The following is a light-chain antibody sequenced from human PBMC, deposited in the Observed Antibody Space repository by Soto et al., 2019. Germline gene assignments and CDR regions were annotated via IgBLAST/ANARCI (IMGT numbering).Light chain of an antibody. V-gene: IGKV1-5*01. J-gene: IGKJ2*01. CDR1: QNIGSS. CDR3: QQHNDYTAVT. Sequence: DIQMTQSPSTLSASVGDRVTITCRASQNIGSSLAWYQHRPGKAPKLLIFDASTLQTGVPSRFRGSGCLTEFTLAITGLQPDDFATYYCQQHNDYTAVTFGQGTKLEIK. CDR2: DAS.